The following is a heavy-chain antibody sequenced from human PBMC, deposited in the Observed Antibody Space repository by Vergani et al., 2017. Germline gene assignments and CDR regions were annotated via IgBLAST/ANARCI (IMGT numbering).Heavy chain of an antibody. J-gene: IGHJ4*02. CDR2: INPSGGST. CDR1: GYTFTSYY. Sequence: QVQLVQSGAEVKKPGASVKVSCKASGYTFTSYYMHWVRQAPGQGLEWMGIINPSGGSTSYAQKFQGRVTMTRDTSTSTVYMELSSLRSEDTAVYYCARGEFTMVRGRANKFDYWGQGTLVTVSS. D-gene: IGHD3-10*01. CDR3: ARGEFTMVRGRANKFDY. V-gene: IGHV1-46*01.